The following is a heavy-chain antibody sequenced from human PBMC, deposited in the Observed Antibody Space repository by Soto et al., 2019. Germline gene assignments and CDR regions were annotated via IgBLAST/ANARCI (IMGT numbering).Heavy chain of an antibody. J-gene: IGHJ6*02. CDR1: GGSFSGYY. D-gene: IGHD6-13*01. V-gene: IGHV4-34*01. Sequence: PSEILSLTCAVYGGSFSGYYWSWIRQSRGKGLEWIGEIHHSGSTNYNPSLKSRVTISLDTSKNQFSLKMTSVTAADTALYYCARVPGIWQQLVQSYYFALDVWGQGTTVT. CDR2: IHHSGST. CDR3: ARVPGIWQQLVQSYYFALDV.